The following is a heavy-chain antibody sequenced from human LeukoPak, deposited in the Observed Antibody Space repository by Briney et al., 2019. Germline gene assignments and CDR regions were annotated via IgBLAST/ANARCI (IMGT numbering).Heavy chain of an antibody. CDR3: ASLIVVVPAAKGAFDI. V-gene: IGHV4-61*02. CDR1: GGSISNGSYY. CDR2: IYISGSA. D-gene: IGHD2-2*01. Sequence: SSETLSLTCTVSGGSISNGSYYWSWIRQPAGKGLEWIGRIYISGSASYNPSLKSRVTFSVDTSKNQFSLKLTSVTAADTAVYYCASLIVVVPAAKGAFDIWGQGKMVTVSS. J-gene: IGHJ3*02.